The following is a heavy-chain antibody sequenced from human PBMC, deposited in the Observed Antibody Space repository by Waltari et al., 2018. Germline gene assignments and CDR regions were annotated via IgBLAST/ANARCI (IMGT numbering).Heavy chain of an antibody. CDR1: GYTFTSYD. Sequence: QVQLVQSGAEVKKPGASVKVYCKASGYTFTSYDINWVRPATGQGLEWMGWMNPNSGNTGYAQKFQGRVTMTRNTSISTAYMELSSLRSEDTAVYYCARVSARKRGYSGYGFGHWGQGTLVTVSS. J-gene: IGHJ1*01. CDR2: MNPNSGNT. CDR3: ARVSARKRGYSGYGFGH. D-gene: IGHD5-12*01. V-gene: IGHV1-8*01.